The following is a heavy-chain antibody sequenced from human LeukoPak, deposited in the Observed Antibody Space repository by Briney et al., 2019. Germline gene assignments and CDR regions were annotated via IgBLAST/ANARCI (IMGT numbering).Heavy chain of an antibody. CDR3: ARDHGGNTAGFDS. J-gene: IGHJ4*02. D-gene: IGHD4-23*01. CDR1: GFSFGDYS. Sequence: GGSLRLSCAASGFSFGDYSMHWVRQRPGKGLEWVSLVSWDGGSVYYADSVRGRFTISRDNMKDSLFLQMKSLKTEDTAFYFCARDHGGNTAGFDSWGQGTLVTVSS. V-gene: IGHV3-43*01. CDR2: VSWDGGSV.